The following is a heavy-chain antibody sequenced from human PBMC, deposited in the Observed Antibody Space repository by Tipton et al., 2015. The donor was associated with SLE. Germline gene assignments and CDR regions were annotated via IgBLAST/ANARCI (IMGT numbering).Heavy chain of an antibody. CDR1: GFTFSNAW. CDR2: IKSKTDGGTT. CDR3: TTDLSMVQGAFDY. D-gene: IGHD3-10*01. Sequence: GSLRLSCAASGFTFSNAWMSWVRQAPGKGLEWVGRIKSKTDGGTTDYAAPVKGRFTISRDDSKNTLYLQMNSLKTEDTAVYYCTTDLSMVQGAFDYWGQGTLVTVSS. J-gene: IGHJ4*02. V-gene: IGHV3-15*01.